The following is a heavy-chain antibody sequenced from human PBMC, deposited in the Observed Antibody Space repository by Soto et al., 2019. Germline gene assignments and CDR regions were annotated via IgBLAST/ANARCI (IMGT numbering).Heavy chain of an antibody. CDR2: IYYSGST. CDR3: VRQSEYYYATGRAAPLYGLDV. CDR1: GGSISITSYY. D-gene: IGHD3-10*01. V-gene: IGHV4-39*01. J-gene: IGHJ6*02. Sequence: SETLSLTCTVSGGSISITSYYWGWIRQPPGKGLEWIGNIYYSGSTYHNQSLKSRVTVSVDTTKNQFYLKVSSVTAADTAMYYCVRQSEYYYATGRAAPLYGLDVWGQGTTVTVSS.